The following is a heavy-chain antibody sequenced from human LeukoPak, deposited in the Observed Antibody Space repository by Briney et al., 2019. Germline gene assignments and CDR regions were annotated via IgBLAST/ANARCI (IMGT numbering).Heavy chain of an antibody. CDR1: GFTFSNYA. J-gene: IGHJ6*02. CDR3: AKRVMDV. CDR2: ISDSGGST. Sequence: LGGSLRLSRAASGFTFSNYAMSWVRQAPGKGLEWVSTISDSGGSTYYADSVKGRFTISRDNSNNTLYLQMNSLRAEDTAVYYCAKRVMDVWGQGTTVTVSS. V-gene: IGHV3-23*01.